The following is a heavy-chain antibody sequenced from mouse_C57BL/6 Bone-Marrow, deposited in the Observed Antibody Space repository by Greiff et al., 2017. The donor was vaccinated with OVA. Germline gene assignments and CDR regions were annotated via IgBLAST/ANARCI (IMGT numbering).Heavy chain of an antibody. CDR3: ARYKGRVAVDYFDY. CDR1: GFTFTNYY. Sequence: EVKVVESGGGLVQPGDSLSLSCAASGFTFTNYYMSWVRQPPGKALEWLAFIRNKPNGSTTEYSASVKGQFTISRDNSQSILYLQMNALRAEDSATYYCARYKGRVAVDYFDYWGQGTALTVSS. D-gene: IGHD1-1*01. J-gene: IGHJ2*01. V-gene: IGHV7-3*01. CDR2: IRNKPNGSTT.